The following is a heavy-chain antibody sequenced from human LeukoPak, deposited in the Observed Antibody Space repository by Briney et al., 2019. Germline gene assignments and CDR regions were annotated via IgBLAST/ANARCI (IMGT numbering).Heavy chain of an antibody. J-gene: IGHJ4*02. CDR2: ISWNSGSI. CDR3: ALTPTYGSGSYYNSYYFDY. V-gene: IGHV3-9*01. CDR1: GFTFDDYA. Sequence: PGRSLRLSCAASGFTFDDYAMHWVRQAPGKGLEWVSGISWNSGSIGYADSVKGRFTISRDNAKNSLYLQMSSLRAEDTALYYCALTPTYGSGSYYNSYYFDYWGQGTLVTVSS. D-gene: IGHD3-10*01.